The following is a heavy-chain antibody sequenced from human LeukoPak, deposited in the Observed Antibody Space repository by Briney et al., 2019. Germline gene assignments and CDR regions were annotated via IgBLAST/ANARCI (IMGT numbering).Heavy chain of an antibody. CDR3: ARESDTMVRGASP. V-gene: IGHV1-69*05. D-gene: IGHD3-10*01. J-gene: IGHJ5*02. CDR1: GGTFSSYA. CDR2: IIPIFGTA. Sequence: ASVKVPCKASGGTFSSYAISWVRQAPGQGLEWMGRIIPIFGTANYAQKFQGRVTITTDESTSTAYMELSSLRSEDTAVYYCARESDTMVRGASPWGQGTLVTVSS.